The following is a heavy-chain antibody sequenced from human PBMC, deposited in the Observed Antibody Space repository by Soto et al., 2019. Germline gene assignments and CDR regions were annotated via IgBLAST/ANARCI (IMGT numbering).Heavy chain of an antibody. V-gene: IGHV4-59*01. J-gene: IGHJ4*02. CDR1: GVSISSYY. Sequence: SETLSLTCTVSGVSISSYYWSWIRQPPGKGLEWIGYIYYSGSTSFFPSYNPSLRSRVTISEDTSKNQFSLTLLSVTTADTAVYFCADGEARRTNLAAYYLDFWGQGNLVTVSS. CDR2: IYYSGST. D-gene: IGHD1-1*01. CDR3: ADGEARRTNLAAYYLDF.